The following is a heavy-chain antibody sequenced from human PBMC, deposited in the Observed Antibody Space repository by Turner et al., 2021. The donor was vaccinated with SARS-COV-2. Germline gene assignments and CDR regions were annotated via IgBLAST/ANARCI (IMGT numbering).Heavy chain of an antibody. CDR1: GFTVSSNY. V-gene: IGHV3-53*04. CDR2: IYSGGST. CDR3: ARESWGRDPDY. J-gene: IGHJ4*02. Sequence: EVQLVESGGGLVQPGGSLRLSCAASGFTVSSNYMSWVRQAPGKGLEWVSVIYSGGSTYYADSVKGRFTISRHNSKNTLYLQMNSLGAEDTAVYDGARESWGRDPDYWGQGTLVTVSS. D-gene: IGHD3-16*01.